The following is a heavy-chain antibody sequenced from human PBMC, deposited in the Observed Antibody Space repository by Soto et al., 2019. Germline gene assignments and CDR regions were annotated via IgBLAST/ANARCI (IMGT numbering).Heavy chain of an antibody. CDR3: ARLEHNFGPHDY. D-gene: IGHD1-1*01. J-gene: IGHJ4*02. V-gene: IGHV1-18*01. Sequence: QVQLAQSGAEVKKPGASVTVSCKGSGYTFSSYGISWVRQAPGQGLEWVGWISVHNGYTKYATELQGRVTMTTDTSTSTAYMELRSLRSDDSAVYFCARLEHNFGPHDYWGQGTLVTVTS. CDR1: GYTFSSYG. CDR2: ISVHNGYT.